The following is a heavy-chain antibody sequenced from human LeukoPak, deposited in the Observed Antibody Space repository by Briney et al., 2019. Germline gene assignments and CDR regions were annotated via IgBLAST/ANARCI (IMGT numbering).Heavy chain of an antibody. V-gene: IGHV1-2*02. CDR1: GYTFTGNY. CDR3: ARELSRWELPDY. J-gene: IGHJ4*02. D-gene: IGHD1-26*01. CDR2: INPNSGGT. Sequence: ASVKVSFKASGYTFTGNYMHWVRQAPGQGLEWMGWINPNSGGTNYAQDFQGRVTMTRDTSISTAYMELSRLRSDDTAVYYCARELSRWELPDYWGQGTLVTVSS.